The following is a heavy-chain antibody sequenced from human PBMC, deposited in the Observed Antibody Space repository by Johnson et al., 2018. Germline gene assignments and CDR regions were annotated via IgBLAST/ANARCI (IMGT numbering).Heavy chain of an antibody. CDR1: GYTFASYD. CDR2: MSPNSGNT. J-gene: IGHJ5*02. V-gene: IGHV1-8*01. CDR3: ARDSGGNSGWFDP. D-gene: IGHD4-23*01. Sequence: QVQLVESGAEVKKPGASVKVSCKASGYTFASYDLNWVRQATGQGLEWVGWMSPNSGNTGYAQKFQGRVTMTRNTSISTAYMELSSLTSDDTAVYYCARDSGGNSGWFDPWGQGTLVTVSS.